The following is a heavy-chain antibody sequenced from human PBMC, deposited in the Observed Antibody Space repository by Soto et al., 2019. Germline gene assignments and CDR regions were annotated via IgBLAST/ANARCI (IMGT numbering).Heavy chain of an antibody. Sequence: GGSLRLSCAASGFTFSSYSRNWVRQAPGKGLEWVSSISSSSSYIYYADSVKGRFTISRDNAKNSLYLQMNSLRAEDTAVYYCARDPGYYYCGMDVWGRGTTVTVYS. CDR3: ARDPGYYYCGMDV. CDR2: ISSSSSYI. V-gene: IGHV3-21*01. CDR1: GFTFSSYS. D-gene: IGHD3-10*01. J-gene: IGHJ6*02.